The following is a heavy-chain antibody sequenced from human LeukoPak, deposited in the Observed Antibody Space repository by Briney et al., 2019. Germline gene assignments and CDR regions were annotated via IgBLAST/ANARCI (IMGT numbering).Heavy chain of an antibody. CDR3: VKVPSTTVTRNYIHC. CDR1: GFSFSSYA. V-gene: IGHV3-64D*06. Sequence: PGGSLRLSCSASGFSFSSYAMHWVRQAPGKGLEDISAISSNGGNTSYADSVKGRFTISRDNSKNTLYLQMSSLRGEDTAVYYCVKVPSTTVTRNYIHCWGQGTLVTVSS. J-gene: IGHJ4*02. CDR2: ISSNGGNT. D-gene: IGHD4-17*01.